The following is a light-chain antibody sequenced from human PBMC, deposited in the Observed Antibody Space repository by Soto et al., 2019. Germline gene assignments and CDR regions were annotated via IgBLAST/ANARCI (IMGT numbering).Light chain of an antibody. Sequence: QSVLAQPPSVSETPRQRVTISSSGSSSNIGNNAVNWYQQLPGKAPKLLIYYDDLLPSGVSDRFSGSKSGTSASLAISGLQSEDEADYYCAAWDDSLNGFYVFGTGTKVTVL. CDR2: YDD. CDR1: SSNIGNNA. CDR3: AAWDDSLNGFYV. J-gene: IGLJ1*01. V-gene: IGLV1-36*01.